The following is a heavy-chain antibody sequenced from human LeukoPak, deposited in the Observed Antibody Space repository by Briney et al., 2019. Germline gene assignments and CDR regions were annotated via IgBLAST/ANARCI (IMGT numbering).Heavy chain of an antibody. J-gene: IGHJ4*02. Sequence: GGSLRLSCAASGFTFSSYAMHWVRQAPGKGLEWVAVISYDGSNKYYADSVKGRFTISRDNSKNTLYLQMNSLRAEDTAVYYCARDPWYYDSSGFLDYWGQGPLVTVSS. V-gene: IGHV3-30-3*01. D-gene: IGHD3-22*01. CDR1: GFTFSSYA. CDR2: ISYDGSNK. CDR3: ARDPWYYDSSGFLDY.